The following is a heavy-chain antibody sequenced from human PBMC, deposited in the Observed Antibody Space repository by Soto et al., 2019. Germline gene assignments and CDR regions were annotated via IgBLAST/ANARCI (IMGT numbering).Heavy chain of an antibody. D-gene: IGHD1-7*01. V-gene: IGHV3-23*01. Sequence: GGSLRLSCAASGFTFSSYAMSWVRQAPGKGLEWVSAISGSGGSTYYADSVKGRFTISRDNSKNTLYLQMNSLRAEDTAVYYCAKDPRNWNYGYYFDYWGQGTLVTVSS. CDR2: ISGSGGST. CDR3: AKDPRNWNYGYYFDY. CDR1: GFTFSSYA. J-gene: IGHJ4*02.